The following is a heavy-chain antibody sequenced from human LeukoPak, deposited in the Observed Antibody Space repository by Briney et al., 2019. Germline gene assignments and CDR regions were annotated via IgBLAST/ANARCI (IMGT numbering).Heavy chain of an antibody. Sequence: GGSLRLSCAASGFTFSSYGMHWVRQAPGKGLEWVAVISYDGSNKYYADSVKGRFTISRDNSKNTLYLQMNSLRAEDTAVYYCAKSRYGSGIYYFDYWGQGTLVTVSS. CDR3: AKSRYGSGIYYFDY. V-gene: IGHV3-30*18. D-gene: IGHD3-10*01. CDR1: GFTFSSYG. CDR2: ISYDGSNK. J-gene: IGHJ4*02.